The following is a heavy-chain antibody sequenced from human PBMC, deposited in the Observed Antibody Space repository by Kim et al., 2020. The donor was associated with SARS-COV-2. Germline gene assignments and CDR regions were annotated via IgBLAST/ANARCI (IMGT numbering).Heavy chain of an antibody. CDR2: IIPIFGIA. J-gene: IGHJ4*02. CDR3: ARERRGQWLDTYYFDY. V-gene: IGHV1-69*04. D-gene: IGHD6-19*01. CDR1: GGTFSSYA. Sequence: SVKVSCKASGGTFSSYAISWVRQAPGQGLEWMGRIIPIFGIANYAQKFQGRVTITADKSTSTAYMELSSLRSEDTAVYYCARERRGQWLDTYYFDYWGQGTLVTVSS.